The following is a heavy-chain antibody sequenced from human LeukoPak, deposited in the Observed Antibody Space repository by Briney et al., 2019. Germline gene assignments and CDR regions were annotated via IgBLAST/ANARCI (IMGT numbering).Heavy chain of an antibody. J-gene: IGHJ4*02. V-gene: IGHV3-53*01. CDR2: IYSGGST. Sequence: GGSLRLSCAASGFTVSSNYMSWVRQAPGKGLEWVSVIYSGGSTYYADSVKGRFTISRDNSMNTLYLQMNSLRAEDTAVYYCARVAWLATYYFDYWGQGTLVTVSS. CDR1: GFTVSSNY. CDR3: ARVAWLATYYFDY. D-gene: IGHD6-19*01.